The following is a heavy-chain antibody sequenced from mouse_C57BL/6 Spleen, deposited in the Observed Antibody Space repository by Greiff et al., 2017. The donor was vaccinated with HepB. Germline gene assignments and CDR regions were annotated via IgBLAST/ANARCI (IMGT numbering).Heavy chain of an antibody. CDR1: GYTFTSYW. D-gene: IGHD6-2*01. CDR2: IHPNSGST. J-gene: IGHJ4*01. Sequence: VQLQQPGAELVKPGASVKMSCKASGYTFTSYWITWVKQRPGQGLEWIGMIHPNSGSTNYNEKFKSKATLTVDKSSSTAYMQLSSLTSEDSAVYYCARSLGAMDYWGQGTSVTVSS. V-gene: IGHV1-64*01. CDR3: ARSLGAMDY.